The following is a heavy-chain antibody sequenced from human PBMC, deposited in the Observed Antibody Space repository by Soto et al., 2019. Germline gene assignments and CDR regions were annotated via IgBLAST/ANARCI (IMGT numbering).Heavy chain of an antibody. CDR2: IYYSGNT. CDR1: GGSISSSSYY. D-gene: IGHD3-10*01. J-gene: IGHJ6*02. V-gene: IGHV4-39*01. CDR3: ARQYYFGSGIPHLLYGMDV. Sequence: SETLSLTCTVSGGSISSSSYYWGWIRQPPGKGLEWIGSIYYSGNTYYNPSLKSRVTISVDTAKNQFSLKLSSVTAADTAVYYCARQYYFGSGIPHLLYGMDVWGQGTTVTVSS.